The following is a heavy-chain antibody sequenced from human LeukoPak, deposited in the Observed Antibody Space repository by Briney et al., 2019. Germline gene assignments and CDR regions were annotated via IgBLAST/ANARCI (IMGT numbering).Heavy chain of an antibody. Sequence: GASVKVSCKASGYTFTGYYMHWVRQAPGQGLEWMGWINPNSGGTNYAQKFQGRVTMTRDTSISTAYMELSRLRSDDTAVYYCARVRRAGLRLGELSFRFFDYWGQGTLVTVSS. D-gene: IGHD3-16*02. J-gene: IGHJ4*02. CDR1: GYTFTGYY. CDR2: INPNSGGT. V-gene: IGHV1-2*02. CDR3: ARVRRAGLRLGELSFRFFDY.